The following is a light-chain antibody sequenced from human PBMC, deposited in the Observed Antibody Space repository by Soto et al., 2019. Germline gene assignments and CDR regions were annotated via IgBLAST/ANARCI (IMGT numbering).Light chain of an antibody. CDR3: QQYNGDGAWT. V-gene: IGKV1-5*03. Sequence: DIQMTQSPSTLYSSVGDIVTITCRASQSISSWMAWYQQKPGKAPKLLIYKPSTLEGGVPSRCSGSASGTEFTLTISSLQHEDFATCYYQQYNGDGAWTFGQGTKVEIK. CDR1: QSISSW. J-gene: IGKJ1*01. CDR2: KPS.